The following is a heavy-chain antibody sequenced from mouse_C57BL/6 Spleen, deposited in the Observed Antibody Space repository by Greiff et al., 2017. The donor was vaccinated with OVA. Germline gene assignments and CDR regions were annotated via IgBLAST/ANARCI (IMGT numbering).Heavy chain of an antibody. Sequence: VQLQQSGPELVKPGASVKMSCKASGYTFTDYNMHWVKQSHGKSLEWIGYINPNNGGTSYNQKFKGKATLTVNKSSSTAYMELRSLTSEDSAVYYCAEGNDGYHYAMDYWGQGTSVTVSS. D-gene: IGHD2-3*01. CDR1: GYTFTDYN. CDR3: AEGNDGYHYAMDY. CDR2: INPNNGGT. V-gene: IGHV1-22*01. J-gene: IGHJ4*01.